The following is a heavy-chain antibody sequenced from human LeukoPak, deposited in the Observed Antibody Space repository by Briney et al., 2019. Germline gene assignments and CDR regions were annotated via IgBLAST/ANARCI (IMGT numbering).Heavy chain of an antibody. CDR1: GGSISSSSYY. CDR3: ARLSSSSWYIAFDI. J-gene: IGHJ3*02. Sequence: PSETLSLTCTVSGGSISSSSYYWGWIRQPPGKGLEWIGSIYYSGSTYYNPSLKSRVTISVDTSKNKFSLKLSSVTAADTAVYYCARLSSSSWYIAFDIWGQGTMVTVSS. CDR2: IYYSGST. V-gene: IGHV4-39*01. D-gene: IGHD6-13*01.